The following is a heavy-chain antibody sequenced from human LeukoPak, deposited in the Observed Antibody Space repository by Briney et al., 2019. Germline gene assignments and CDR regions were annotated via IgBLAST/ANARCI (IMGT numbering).Heavy chain of an antibody. Sequence: PGGSLRLSCAASGFTFSSCEMNWVRQAPEKGLEWVSYISSSGSTIYYADSEKGRFTISRDNAKNSLYLQMNSLRAENTAVYYCMGAGRITMVRGVMNGMDVWGKGTTVTVSS. J-gene: IGHJ6*04. V-gene: IGHV3-48*03. CDR1: GFTFSSCE. D-gene: IGHD3-10*01. CDR3: MGAGRITMVRGVMNGMDV. CDR2: ISSSGSTI.